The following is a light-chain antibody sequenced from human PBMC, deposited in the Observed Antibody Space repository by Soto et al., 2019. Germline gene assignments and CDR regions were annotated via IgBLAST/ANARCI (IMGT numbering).Light chain of an antibody. CDR2: DVS. J-gene: IGLJ1*01. V-gene: IGLV2-14*01. Sequence: QSALTQSASVSGSPGQSITISCTGTSSDVGGYNYVSWYQQHPGKAPKLMIYDVSNRPSGVSNRFSGSKSGNTASLTISGLQAEDEADYYCSSYTSSSIPYVFGTGTKLTVL. CDR1: SSDVGGYNY. CDR3: SSYTSSSIPYV.